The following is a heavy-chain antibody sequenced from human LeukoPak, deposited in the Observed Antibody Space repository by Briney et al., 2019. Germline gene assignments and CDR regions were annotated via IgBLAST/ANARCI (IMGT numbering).Heavy chain of an antibody. CDR2: ISSSSSYI. Sequence: GGSLRLSCAASGFTFSSYSMNWVRQAPGKGLEWVSSISSSSSYIYYADSVKGRFTISGDNAKNSLYLQMNSLRAEDTAVYYCAESRDGYNSFDYWGQGTLVTVSS. CDR3: AESRDGYNSFDY. CDR1: GFTFSSYS. J-gene: IGHJ4*02. V-gene: IGHV3-21*01. D-gene: IGHD5-24*01.